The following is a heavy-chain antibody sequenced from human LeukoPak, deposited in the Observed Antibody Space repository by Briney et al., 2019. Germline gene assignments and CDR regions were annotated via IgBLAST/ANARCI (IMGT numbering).Heavy chain of an antibody. J-gene: IGHJ4*02. Sequence: GGSLRLSCAASGFTFSSYWMSWVRQAPGKGLEWVANIKQDGSEKYYVDSVKGRFTISRDNAKNSLYLQMNSLRAEDTAVYDCARVRGSYSLDFWGQGTLVTVSS. CDR2: IKQDGSEK. D-gene: IGHD1-26*01. CDR1: GFTFSSYW. V-gene: IGHV3-7*01. CDR3: ARVRGSYSLDF.